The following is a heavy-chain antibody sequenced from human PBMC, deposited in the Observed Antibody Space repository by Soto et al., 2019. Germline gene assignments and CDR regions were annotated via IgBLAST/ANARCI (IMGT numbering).Heavy chain of an antibody. CDR1: GGSISSGGYS. CDR2: IYHSGST. V-gene: IGHV4-30-2*01. J-gene: IGHJ5*02. D-gene: IGHD3-10*01. Sequence: QLQLQESGSGLVKPSQTLSFTCAVSGGSISSGGYSWSWIWQPPGKGLEWIGYIYHSGSTYYNPSLKSRVTISVDRSKNQFSLKLSSVTAADTAVYYCARARYGEWFDPWGQGTLVTVSS. CDR3: ARARYGEWFDP.